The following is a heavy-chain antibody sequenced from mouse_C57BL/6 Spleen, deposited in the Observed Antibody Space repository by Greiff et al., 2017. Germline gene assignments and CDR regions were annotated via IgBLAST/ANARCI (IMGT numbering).Heavy chain of an antibody. Sequence: EVKLVESGGGLVQSGRSLRLSCATSGFTFSDFYMEWVRQAPGKGLEWIAASRNKANDYTTEYSASVQGRFIVSRDTSQSILYLQMNALRAEDTAIYYCARDRGDGYYWFAYWGQGTLVTVSA. CDR1: GFTFSDFY. J-gene: IGHJ3*01. CDR3: ARDRGDGYYWFAY. CDR2: SRNKANDYTT. V-gene: IGHV7-1*01. D-gene: IGHD2-3*01.